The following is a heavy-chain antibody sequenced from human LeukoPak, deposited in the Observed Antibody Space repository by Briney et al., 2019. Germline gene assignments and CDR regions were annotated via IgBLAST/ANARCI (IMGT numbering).Heavy chain of an antibody. CDR1: GYTFTSYG. Sequence: ASVKVSCKASGYTFTSYGISWVRQAPGQGLEWMGWISAYNGNTNYAQKLQGRVTMTTDTSTSTAYMELRSLRSDDTAVYYCAREDRVGATTGVPDYWGQGTLVTVSS. J-gene: IGHJ4*02. V-gene: IGHV1-18*01. CDR3: AREDRVGATTGVPDY. D-gene: IGHD1-26*01. CDR2: ISAYNGNT.